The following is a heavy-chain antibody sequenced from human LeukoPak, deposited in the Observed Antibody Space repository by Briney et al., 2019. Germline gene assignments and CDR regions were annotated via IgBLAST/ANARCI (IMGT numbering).Heavy chain of an antibody. D-gene: IGHD2-15*01. CDR3: ARDDRGGGTLGFDY. V-gene: IGHV1-69*06. CDR1: GGSFSNSA. Sequence: ASVKVSCKASGGSFSNSAFSWVRQAPGQGLEWMGGIIPIFGTPIYAQNFQGRVTITADKSTRTVYMQLSRLRSEDTAVYYCARDDRGGGTLGFDYWGQGTLVTVSS. J-gene: IGHJ4*02. CDR2: IIPIFGTP.